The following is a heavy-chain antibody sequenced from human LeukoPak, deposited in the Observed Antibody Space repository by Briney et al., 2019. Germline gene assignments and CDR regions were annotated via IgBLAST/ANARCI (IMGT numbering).Heavy chain of an antibody. CDR3: ARAGRHSSGWYGVDY. CDR2: INPSGGST. J-gene: IGHJ4*02. V-gene: IGHV1-46*01. D-gene: IGHD6-19*01. CDR1: GYTFTSYY. Sequence: ASVKVSCKASGYTFTSYYMHWVRQAPGQGLEWMGIINPSGGSTSYAQKFQGRVTMTRDTSISTAYMELSRLRSDDTAVYYCARAGRHSSGWYGVDYWGQGTLVTVSS.